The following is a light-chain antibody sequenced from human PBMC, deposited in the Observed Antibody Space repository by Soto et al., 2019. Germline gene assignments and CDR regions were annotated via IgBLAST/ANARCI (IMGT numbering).Light chain of an antibody. CDR2: KVS. Sequence: DVGMTHSPLSLPVTLGQSASISCRSGQTLAYSNGNTYLNWFQQRPGQSPRRLIYKVSNRDSGVPDRFSRSGSGNNFTLKISRVEAEDVRVYYCMQGTNSPRTFGQGTKVDIX. CDR3: MQGTNSPRT. CDR1: QTLAYSNGNTY. J-gene: IGKJ1*01. V-gene: IGKV2-30*01.